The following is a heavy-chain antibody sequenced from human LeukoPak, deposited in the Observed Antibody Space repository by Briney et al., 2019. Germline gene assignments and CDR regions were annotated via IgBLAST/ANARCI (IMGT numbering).Heavy chain of an antibody. CDR3: AKKASGLIRGVIEPYYYYGMDV. CDR2: ISASGGSI. D-gene: IGHD3-10*01. Sequence: GGSLRLSCAASGFIFNSCAMSWVRQAPGKGLEWVSVISASGGSIYYAESAKGGLSISRDNSKNTVHLQMNSLRAEDTAVYYCAKKASGLIRGVIEPYYYYGMDVWGQGTTVTVSS. J-gene: IGHJ6*02. CDR1: GFIFNSCA. V-gene: IGHV3-23*01.